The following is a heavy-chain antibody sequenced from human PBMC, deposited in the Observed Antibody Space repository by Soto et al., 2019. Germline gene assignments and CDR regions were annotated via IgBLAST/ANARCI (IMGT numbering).Heavy chain of an antibody. J-gene: IGHJ2*01. D-gene: IGHD3-22*01. CDR2: IKQDGSEK. Sequence: GGSLRLSCAASGFTFSSYWMSWVRQAPGKGLEWVANIKQDGSEKYYVDSVKGRFTISRDNAENSLYLQMNSLRAEDTAVYYCARIKTYYYDSSGYIGWYFDLWGRGTLVTVSS. CDR1: GFTFSSYW. V-gene: IGHV3-7*01. CDR3: ARIKTYYYDSSGYIGWYFDL.